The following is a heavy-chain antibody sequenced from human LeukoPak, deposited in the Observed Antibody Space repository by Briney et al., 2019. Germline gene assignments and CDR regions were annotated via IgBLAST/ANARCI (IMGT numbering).Heavy chain of an antibody. V-gene: IGHV4-59*01. J-gene: IGHJ2*01. CDR2: IYYSGST. CDR3: ARGANGEVLWYFDL. CDR1: GGSISAYS. Sequence: SETLSLTCTVSGGSISAYSWSWIRQPPGKGLEWIGHIYYSGSTNYNPSLKTRVTISVDTSKNQFSLKLSSVTAADTAVYYCARGANGEVLWYFDLWGRGTLVTVSS. D-gene: IGHD2-8*01.